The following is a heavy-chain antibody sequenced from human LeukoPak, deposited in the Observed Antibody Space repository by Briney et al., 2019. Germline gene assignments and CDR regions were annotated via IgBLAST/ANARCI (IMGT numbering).Heavy chain of an antibody. Sequence: SVKVSCKASGGTFSSYAISWVRQAPGQGLEWMGGIIPIFGTANYAQKFQGRVTITTDESTSTAYMELSSLRSEDTAVYYCARADYYDSSGYYSPFDYWGQGTLVTVSS. CDR3: ARADYYDSSGYYSPFDY. J-gene: IGHJ4*02. CDR2: IIPIFGTA. CDR1: GGTFSSYA. D-gene: IGHD3-22*01. V-gene: IGHV1-69*05.